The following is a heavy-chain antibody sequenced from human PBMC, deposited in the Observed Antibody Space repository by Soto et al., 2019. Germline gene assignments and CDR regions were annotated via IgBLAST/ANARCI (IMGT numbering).Heavy chain of an antibody. J-gene: IGHJ4*02. CDR3: ARASSIVVPFFDY. D-gene: IGHD3-22*01. V-gene: IGHV4-30-2*01. CDR1: GGSISSGGYS. CDR2: IYHSGST. Sequence: QLQLQESGSGLVKPSQTLSLTCAVSGGSISSGGYSWSWIRQPPGKGLEWIGYIYHSGSTYYNPSLKSRVTISVDRSKNQFSLKLSSVTAADTAVFYCARASSIVVPFFDYWGQGTLITVSS.